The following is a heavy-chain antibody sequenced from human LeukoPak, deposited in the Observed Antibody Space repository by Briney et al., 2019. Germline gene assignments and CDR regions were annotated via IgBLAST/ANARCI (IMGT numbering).Heavy chain of an antibody. Sequence: PGGSLRLSCAASGFTFSSYGMHWVRQAPGKGLEWVAVISYDGSNKYYADSVKGRFTISRDNSKNTLYLQMSSLRADDTAIYYCAREAYYDCSGSLDYWGQGTLVTVSS. CDR2: ISYDGSNK. CDR3: AREAYYDCSGSLDY. J-gene: IGHJ4*02. V-gene: IGHV3-30*03. CDR1: GFTFSSYG. D-gene: IGHD3-22*01.